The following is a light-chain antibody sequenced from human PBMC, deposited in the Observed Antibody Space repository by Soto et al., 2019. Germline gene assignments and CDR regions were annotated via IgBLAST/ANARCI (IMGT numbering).Light chain of an antibody. CDR1: SSDVGGYKY. CDR2: EVT. CDR3: TSYVGNDNLV. Sequence: QSALTQPPSASGSPGQSVTISCTGTSSDVGGYKYVSWYQQHPGKAPKLMIYEVTKRPSGVPDRFSGSKSGNTASLTVSGLQAEDEADYYCTSYVGNDNLVFGGGTKVTVL. J-gene: IGLJ3*02. V-gene: IGLV2-8*01.